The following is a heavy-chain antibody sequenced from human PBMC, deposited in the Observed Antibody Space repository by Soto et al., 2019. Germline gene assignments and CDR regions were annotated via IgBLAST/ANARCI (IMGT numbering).Heavy chain of an antibody. V-gene: IGHV3-49*03. J-gene: IGHJ6*02. CDR2: VRSRAYGGTT. CDR3: ARYTYTSRYSYFGMDV. CDR1: GFTFGDYA. Sequence: SLSLSCPASGFTFGDYAMSWFRPAPGKGLEWVGVVRSRAYGGTTDYAASVRGSFTISRDDSKSIAYLQMNTLRTEDTAVYYCARYTYTSRYSYFGMDVWGHGTTVTVSS. D-gene: IGHD6-13*01.